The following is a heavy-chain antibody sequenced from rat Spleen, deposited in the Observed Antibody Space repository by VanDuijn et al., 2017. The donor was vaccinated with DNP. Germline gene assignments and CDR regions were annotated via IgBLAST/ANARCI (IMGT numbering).Heavy chain of an antibody. CDR3: TSVTWAY. CDR2: ISSGVST. D-gene: IGHD1-1*01. J-gene: IGHJ3*01. CDR1: GFSLTDYS. V-gene: IGHV2-19*01. Sequence: QVQLKESGPGMVQPSQTLSLTCTVSGFSLTDYSVHWVRQPPGKGLEWIAGISSGVSTFYNSVFKSRLSISRDTSKSQVFLKMNSRPTDDTAIYFCTSVTWAYWGQRTLVTVSS.